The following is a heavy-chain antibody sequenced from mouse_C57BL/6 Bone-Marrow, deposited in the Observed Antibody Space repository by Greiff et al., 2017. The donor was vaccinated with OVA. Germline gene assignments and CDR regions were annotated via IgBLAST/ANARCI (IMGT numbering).Heavy chain of an antibody. V-gene: IGHV5-12*01. J-gene: IGHJ2*01. CDR1: GFTFSDYY. Sequence: EVMLVESGGGLVQPGGSLKLSCAASGFTFSDYYMYLVRQTPEKRLEWVAYISNGGGSTYYTDTVKGRFTISRDNAKNTLYLQMSRLKSEDTAMYYCARQRELFFDYWGQGTTLTVSS. CDR2: ISNGGGST. CDR3: ARQRELFFDY. D-gene: IGHD4-1*01.